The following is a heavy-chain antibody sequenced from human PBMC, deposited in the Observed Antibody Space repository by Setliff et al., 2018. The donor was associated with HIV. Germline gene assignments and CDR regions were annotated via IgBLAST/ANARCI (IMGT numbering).Heavy chain of an antibody. J-gene: IGHJ4*02. CDR1: GGSISSSDYY. CDR2: VYPSGNT. Sequence: SETLSLTCSVSGGSISSSDYYWGWIRQPPGKGLEWIGNVYPSGNTYYTPSLKSRVTISVDTSKNQFSLRLSSVTAADTAENYCVRQGMADSSGWYAVGYWGQGTLVTVSS. CDR3: VRQGMADSSGWYAVGY. D-gene: IGHD6-19*01. V-gene: IGHV4-39*01.